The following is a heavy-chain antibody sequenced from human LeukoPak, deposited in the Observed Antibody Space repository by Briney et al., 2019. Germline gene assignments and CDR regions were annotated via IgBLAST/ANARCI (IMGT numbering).Heavy chain of an antibody. CDR3: AREEDSSSSVSQAFDP. D-gene: IGHD6-6*01. J-gene: IGHJ5*02. CDR1: GGTFSSYA. V-gene: IGHV1-69*13. CDR2: IIPIFGTA. Sequence: SVKVSCKASGGTFSSYAISWVRQAPGQGLEWMGGIIPIFGTANYAQKFQGRVTITADESTSTAYMELSSLRSEDTAVYYCAREEDSSSSVSQAFDPWGQGTLVTVSS.